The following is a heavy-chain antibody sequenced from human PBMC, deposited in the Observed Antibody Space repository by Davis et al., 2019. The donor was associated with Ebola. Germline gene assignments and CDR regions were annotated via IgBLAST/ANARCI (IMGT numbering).Heavy chain of an antibody. CDR1: GVSISRHY. CDR3: SERGSSV. CDR2: IYYTGSA. D-gene: IGHD3-10*01. Sequence: PSEPLSLPCTVSGVSISRHYWSWIRQPPAKRLEWIGSIYYTGSAYYNSSLASRATISVDTSKNQFSLKLTSVTAADTAMYYCSERGSSVWGQGTLVTVSS. V-gene: IGHV4-59*03. J-gene: IGHJ4*02.